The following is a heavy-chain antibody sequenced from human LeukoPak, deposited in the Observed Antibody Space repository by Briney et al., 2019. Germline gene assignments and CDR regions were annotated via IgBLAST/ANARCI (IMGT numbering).Heavy chain of an antibody. D-gene: IGHD2/OR15-2a*01. CDR3: ARGRVAYFAYYFDD. CDR1: GGSISSSSYY. J-gene: IGHJ4*02. V-gene: IGHV4-39*07. CDR2: IYYSGST. Sequence: SETLSLTCTVSGGSISSSSYYWGWIRRPPGKGLEWSGSIYYSGSTYYNPSLKSRVTVSVDTSKNQFSLKLSSVTAADTAVYYCARGRVAYFAYYFDDWGRGTLVTVSS.